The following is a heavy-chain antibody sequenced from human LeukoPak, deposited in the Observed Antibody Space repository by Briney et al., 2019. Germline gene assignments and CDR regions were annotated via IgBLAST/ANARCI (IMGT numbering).Heavy chain of an antibody. CDR2: ITSSSSTI. J-gene: IGHJ4*02. CDR1: GFTFSRYS. D-gene: IGHD3-22*01. CDR3: ASRDYDSSGYLSDY. Sequence: PGGSLRLSCAASGFTFSRYSMNWVRQAPGKGPEWVSYITSSSSTIYYADSVKGRFTISRDNSKNSMYLQMNSLRAEDTAVNYCASRDYDSSGYLSDYWGQGTLVTVSS. V-gene: IGHV3-48*01.